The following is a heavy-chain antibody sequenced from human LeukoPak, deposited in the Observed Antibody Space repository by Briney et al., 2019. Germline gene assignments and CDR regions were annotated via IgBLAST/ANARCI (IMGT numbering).Heavy chain of an antibody. J-gene: IGHJ3*02. CDR1: GGSISSGGYY. CDR3: ARVTIFGVVIRSGAFDI. V-gene: IGHV4-61*08. D-gene: IGHD3-3*01. Sequence: PSETLSLTCTVSGGSISSGGYYWSWIRQPPGKGLEWIGYIYYSGSTNYNPSLKSRVTISVDTSKNQFSLKLSSVTAADTAVYYCARVTIFGVVIRSGAFDIWGQGTMVTVSS. CDR2: IYYSGST.